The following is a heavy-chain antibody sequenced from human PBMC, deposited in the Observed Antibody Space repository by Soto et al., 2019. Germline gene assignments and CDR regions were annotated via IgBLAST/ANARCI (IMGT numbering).Heavy chain of an antibody. J-gene: IGHJ4*02. V-gene: IGHV3-64*01. D-gene: IGHD4-17*01. CDR3: ARGDDYVPFDY. CDR2: IRTNGGST. CDR1: GFIFSAYP. Sequence: EVQLVESGGGLVQPGGSLRLSCAASGFIFSAYPMHGVRQAPGKGLEYVSAIRTNGGSTYYANSVKGRFTISRDNSKNTLYLQMGSLRAEDMAIYYCARGDDYVPFDYWGQGTVVTVSS.